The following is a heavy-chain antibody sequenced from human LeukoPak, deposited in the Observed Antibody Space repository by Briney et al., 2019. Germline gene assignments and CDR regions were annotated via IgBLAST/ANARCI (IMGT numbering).Heavy chain of an antibody. Sequence: GGSLRLSCAASGFTFSSYWMHWVRQAPGKGLVWVSRINSDGSSTSYADSVKGRFTISRDNAKNTLYLQMNSLRAEDAAVYYCARAFNYYYMDVWGKGTTVTVSS. CDR3: ARAFNYYYMDV. CDR2: INSDGSST. J-gene: IGHJ6*03. CDR1: GFTFSSYW. V-gene: IGHV3-74*01.